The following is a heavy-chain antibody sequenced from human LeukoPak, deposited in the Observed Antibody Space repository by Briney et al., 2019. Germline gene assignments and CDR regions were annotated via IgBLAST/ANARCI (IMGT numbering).Heavy chain of an antibody. V-gene: IGHV3-33*08. CDR1: GFTFSSFW. D-gene: IGHD2-15*01. Sequence: GGSLRLSCAASGFTFSSFWMSWDRQAPGKGLEWVAVIWYDGSNKYYEDSVKGRFTISRDNSKNTLYLQMNGLRAEDTAVYYCASLESPRSRAVAATSAFDIWGQGTMVTVSS. J-gene: IGHJ3*02. CDR2: IWYDGSNK. CDR3: ASLESPRSRAVAATSAFDI.